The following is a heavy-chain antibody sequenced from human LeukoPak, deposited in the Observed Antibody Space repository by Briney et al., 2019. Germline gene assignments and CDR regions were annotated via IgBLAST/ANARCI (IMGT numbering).Heavy chain of an antibody. CDR3: AKPTTDDTFDI. J-gene: IGHJ3*02. D-gene: IGHD4-17*01. V-gene: IGHV4-39*01. Sequence: SETLSLTCTVSDGFISSSSYYWGWIPQPPGKGLEWIGSIYYSGSTYYNPSLKSRVTISVDTSKNQFSLKLSSVTAADTAVYYCAKPTTDDTFDIWGQGTMVTVSS. CDR1: DGFISSSSYY. CDR2: IYYSGST.